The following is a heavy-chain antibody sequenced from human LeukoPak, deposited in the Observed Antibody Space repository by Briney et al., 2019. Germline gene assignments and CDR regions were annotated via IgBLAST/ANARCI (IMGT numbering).Heavy chain of an antibody. CDR3: ARDGDFKLTGDHSTAFDI. D-gene: IGHD7-27*01. CDR1: GYTFTGYY. J-gene: IGHJ3*02. CDR2: INPNSGGT. V-gene: IGHV1-2*02. Sequence: GASVKVSCKASGYTFTGYYMHWVRQAPGQGLEWMGWINPNSGGTNYAQKFQGRVTMTRDTSISTAYMELSRLRSDDTAVYYCARDGDFKLTGDHSTAFDIWGQGTMVTVSS.